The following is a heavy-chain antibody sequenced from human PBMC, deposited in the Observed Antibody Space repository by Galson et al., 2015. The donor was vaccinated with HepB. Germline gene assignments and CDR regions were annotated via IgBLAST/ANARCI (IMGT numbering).Heavy chain of an antibody. Sequence: SVKVSCKAFGYTFTDSYMHWIRQAPGQGLEWMGRINPNTGGTNYAQKFQGRVTMTRDTSISTAYMQLSSLRFDDTAVYFCARVSGTYSFVNLWGQGTLVTVS. V-gene: IGHV1-2*06. D-gene: IGHD1-26*01. J-gene: IGHJ5*02. CDR3: ARVSGTYSFVNL. CDR1: GYTFTDSY. CDR2: INPNTGGT.